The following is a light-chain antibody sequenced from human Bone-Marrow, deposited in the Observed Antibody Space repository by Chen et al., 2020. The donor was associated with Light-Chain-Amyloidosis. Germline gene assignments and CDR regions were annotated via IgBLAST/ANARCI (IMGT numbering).Light chain of an antibody. V-gene: IGLV3-21*02. J-gene: IGLJ3*02. CDR1: NIGSTS. CDR3: QVWDRSSDRPV. Sequence: SYVLTQPSSVSVAPGQTATIACGGNNIGSTSVHWYQQTPGQAPLLVVYDDSDRPSGIPERLSGSNSGNTATLTISRVEAGEEADYYYQVWDRSSDRPVFGGGTKLTVL. CDR2: DDS.